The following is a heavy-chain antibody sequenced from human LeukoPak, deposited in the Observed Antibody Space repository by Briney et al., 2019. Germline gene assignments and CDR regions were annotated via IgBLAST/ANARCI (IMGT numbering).Heavy chain of an antibody. CDR3: ARDQSGSYSFDY. CDR2: ITSSSSTI. V-gene: IGHV3-48*01. J-gene: IGHJ4*02. CDR1: GFTFSSYS. D-gene: IGHD1-26*01. Sequence: GGSLRLSCAASGFTFSSYSMNWVRQAPEKGLEWVSFITSSSSTIYYADSVKGRFTISRDNAKNSLYLQMNSLRAEDTAVYYCARDQSGSYSFDYWGQGTLVTVSS.